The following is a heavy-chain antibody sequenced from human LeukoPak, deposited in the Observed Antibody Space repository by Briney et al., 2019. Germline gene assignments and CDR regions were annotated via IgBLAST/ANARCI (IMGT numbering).Heavy chain of an antibody. CDR1: GFTFSYYG. D-gene: IGHD6-13*01. CDR3: ARDLTYNSWYYFDS. J-gene: IGHJ4*02. CDR2: IGYDGTDK. V-gene: IGHV3-30*02. Sequence: GGSLRLSCAASGFTFSYYGMHWVRQAPGKGQEWVTFIGYDGTDKYYADSVKGRFTISRDNSKNTLSLHMNSLRAEDTAVYYCARDLTYNSWYYFDSWGQGTLVTVSS.